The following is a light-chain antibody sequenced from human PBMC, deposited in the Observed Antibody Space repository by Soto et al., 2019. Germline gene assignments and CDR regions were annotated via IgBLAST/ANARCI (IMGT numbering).Light chain of an antibody. Sequence: IQLTQSPSSLSASVGDRVTITCRASQGIRNDLGWYQQKPGKAPKLLIYAASSLQSGVPSRFSGSASGTDFTLNISRLQPEECATYYCLQDYSYQWTFGQGTKVDIK. CDR3: LQDYSYQWT. CDR1: QGIRND. V-gene: IGKV1-6*01. J-gene: IGKJ1*01. CDR2: AAS.